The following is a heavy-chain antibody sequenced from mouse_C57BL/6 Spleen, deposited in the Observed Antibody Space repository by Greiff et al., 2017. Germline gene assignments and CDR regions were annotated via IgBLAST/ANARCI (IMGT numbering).Heavy chain of an antibody. Sequence: VQLQQSGAELVRPGASVKLSCTASGFNIKDYYMPWVKQRPEQGLEWIGRIDPEDGDTEYAPKFQGKATMTADTSSNTAYLQLSSLTSEDTAVYYFTAYYYGSSPARFAYWGQGTLVTVSA. CDR2: IDPEDGDT. CDR3: TAYYYGSSPARFAY. D-gene: IGHD1-1*01. J-gene: IGHJ3*01. V-gene: IGHV14-1*01. CDR1: GFNIKDYY.